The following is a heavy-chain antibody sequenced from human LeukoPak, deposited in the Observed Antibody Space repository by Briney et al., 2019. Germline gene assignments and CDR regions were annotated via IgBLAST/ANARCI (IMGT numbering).Heavy chain of an antibody. V-gene: IGHV3-30-3*01. CDR1: GFTFSSYA. J-gene: IGHJ6*02. D-gene: IGHD2-2*01. CDR2: ISYDGSNK. Sequence: GGSLRLSCAASGFTFSSYAMHWVRQAPGKGLEWVAVISYDGSNKYYADSVKGRFTISRDNSKNTLYLQMNSLRAVDTAVYYCAAVPPHYYYGMDVWGQGTTVTVSS. CDR3: AAVPPHYYYGMDV.